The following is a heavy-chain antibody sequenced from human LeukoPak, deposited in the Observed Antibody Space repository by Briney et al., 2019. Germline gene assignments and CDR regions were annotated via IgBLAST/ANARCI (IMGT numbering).Heavy chain of an antibody. J-gene: IGHJ4*02. D-gene: IGHD1-26*01. Sequence: GGSLRLSCVASGFSFSSYSMDWVRQAPGKGLEWVSCITPGTTDIYYADSVKGRFTVSRDSAKNSLYLQMNSLRDEDTAVYYCARDLHSGAYTFDYWGQGTLVTVSS. V-gene: IGHV3-48*02. CDR1: GFSFSSYS. CDR2: ITPGTTDI. CDR3: ARDLHSGAYTFDY.